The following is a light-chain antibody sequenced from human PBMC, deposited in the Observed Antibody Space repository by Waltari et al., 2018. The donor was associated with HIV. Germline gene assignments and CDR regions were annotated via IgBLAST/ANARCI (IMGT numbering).Light chain of an antibody. CDR3: QVWDSSTDLRV. J-gene: IGLJ2*01. V-gene: IGLV3-21*02. Sequence: SYVLTHPPSVAVAPGQTARLTCGGDNIGSKGVHWYQKKPSQAPVLVVYDDSDRPSGIPERFSGSSSWNTATLTISRVEAGDEADFYCQVWDSSTDLRVFGGGTKLTVL. CDR2: DDS. CDR1: NIGSKG.